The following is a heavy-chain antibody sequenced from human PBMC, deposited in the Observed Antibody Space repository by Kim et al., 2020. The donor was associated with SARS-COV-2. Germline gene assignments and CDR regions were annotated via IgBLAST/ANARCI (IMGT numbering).Heavy chain of an antibody. CDR2: IYYSGST. J-gene: IGHJ3*02. V-gene: IGHV4-59*08. CDR1: GGSISSYY. CDR3: ARHSMKGWRWYHDAFDI. Sequence: SETLSLTCTVSGGSISSYYLSWIRQPPGKGLEWIGYIYYSGSTNYNRSLKSRVTISVDTSKNQFSLKLSSVTAADTAVYYCARHSMKGWRWYHDAFDIWGQGTMVTVSS. D-gene: IGHD2-15*01.